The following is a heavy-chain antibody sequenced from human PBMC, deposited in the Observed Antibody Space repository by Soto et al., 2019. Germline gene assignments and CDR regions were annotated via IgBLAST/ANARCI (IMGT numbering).Heavy chain of an antibody. J-gene: IGHJ4*02. CDR1: GFTFDDYA. CDR2: ITGDGSST. V-gene: IGHV3-74*01. CDR3: ARAAPHYDFWSGYFDY. Sequence: GGSLRLSCAASGFTFDDYAMHWVRQAPGKGLEWVSLITGDGSSTNYADSVKGRFTISRDNARNTLYLQMNSLRAEDTAVYYCARAAPHYDFWSGYFDYWGQGTLVTVSS. D-gene: IGHD3-3*01.